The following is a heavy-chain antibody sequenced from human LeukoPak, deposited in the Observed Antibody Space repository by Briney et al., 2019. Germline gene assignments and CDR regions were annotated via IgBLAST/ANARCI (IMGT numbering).Heavy chain of an antibody. Sequence: ASVKVSCKASGYTFTSYGISWVRQAPGQGLEWMGWISAYNGNTNYAQKLQGRVTMTTDTSTSTAYMELRSLRSDDSAVYYCAVSGYDLREGYYFDYWGQGTLVTVSS. J-gene: IGHJ4*02. CDR2: ISAYNGNT. CDR1: GYTFTSYG. CDR3: AVSGYDLREGYYFDY. V-gene: IGHV1-18*01. D-gene: IGHD5-12*01.